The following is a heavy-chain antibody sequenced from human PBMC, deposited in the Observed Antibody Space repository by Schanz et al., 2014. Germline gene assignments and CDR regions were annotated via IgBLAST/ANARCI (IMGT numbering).Heavy chain of an antibody. J-gene: IGHJ6*02. V-gene: IGHV3-30*02. CDR1: GFTFSSFG. CDR2: IQNDGSNY. D-gene: IGHD3-10*01. Sequence: QVQLVESGGGVVQPGGSLRLSCAASGFTFSSFGMHWVRQAPGKGLEWVAFIQNDGSNYYHADSVKGRFTISRDSLHMNDVIGGDTAVYYCARGGSNREFYTVMDVWGRGTTVTVS. CDR3: ARGGSNREFYTVMDV.